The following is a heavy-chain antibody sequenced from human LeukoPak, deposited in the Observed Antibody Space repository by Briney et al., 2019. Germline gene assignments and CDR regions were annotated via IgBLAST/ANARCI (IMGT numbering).Heavy chain of an antibody. CDR3: ARDGCSGGSCYLHPFDY. D-gene: IGHD2-15*01. CDR1: GYTFTGYY. V-gene: IGHV1-46*01. CDR2: INPSGGST. Sequence: ASVKVSCKASGYTFTGYYMHWVRQAPGQGLEWMGIINPSGGSTSYAQKFQGRVTMTRDTSTSTVYMELSGLRSEDTAVYYCARDGCSGGSCYLHPFDYWGQGTLVTVSS. J-gene: IGHJ4*02.